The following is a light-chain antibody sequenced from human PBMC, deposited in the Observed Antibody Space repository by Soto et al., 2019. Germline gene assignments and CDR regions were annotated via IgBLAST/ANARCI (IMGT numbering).Light chain of an antibody. Sequence: DIQMTQPPSTLSGSVGDRVTITCRASQTISSWLAWYQQKPGKAPKLLIYKASTFKSGVPSRFSGSGSGTECTLTISSLQPDDFETYYCQHYNSYSEAFGQGTKVELK. CDR1: QTISSW. CDR3: QHYNSYSEA. J-gene: IGKJ1*01. CDR2: KAS. V-gene: IGKV1-5*03.